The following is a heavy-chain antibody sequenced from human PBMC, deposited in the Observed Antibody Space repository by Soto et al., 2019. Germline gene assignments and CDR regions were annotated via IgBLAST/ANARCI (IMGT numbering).Heavy chain of an antibody. CDR1: GYTFTSYD. J-gene: IGHJ6*03. CDR3: ARAAAAGTRVNYYYYMDV. D-gene: IGHD6-13*01. Sequence: ASVKVSCKASGYTFTSYDINWVRQATGQGLEWMGWMNPNSGNTGYAQKFQGRVTMTRNTSISTAYMELSSLRSEDTAVYYCARAAAAGTRVNYYYYMDVWGKGTTVTVSS. V-gene: IGHV1-8*01. CDR2: MNPNSGNT.